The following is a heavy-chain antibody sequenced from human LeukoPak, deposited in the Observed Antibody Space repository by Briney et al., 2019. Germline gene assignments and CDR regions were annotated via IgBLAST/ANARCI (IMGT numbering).Heavy chain of an antibody. CDR3: AKDIRTYYYGSGSYYNAFDI. V-gene: IGHV3-30*18. CDR2: ISYDGSNK. J-gene: IGHJ3*02. CDR1: GFTFSSYG. Sequence: GGSLRLSCAASGFTFSSYGMHWVRQAPGKGLEWVAVISYDGSNKYYADSVKGRFTISRDNAKNSLYLQMNSLRAEDTALYYCAKDIRTYYYGSGSYYNAFDIWGQGTMVTVSS. D-gene: IGHD3-10*01.